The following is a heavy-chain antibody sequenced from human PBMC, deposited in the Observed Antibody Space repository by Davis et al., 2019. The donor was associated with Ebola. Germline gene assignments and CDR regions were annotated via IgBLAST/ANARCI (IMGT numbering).Heavy chain of an antibody. CDR3: AKYCISSSCYERHFDS. CDR2: INEGGDSI. D-gene: IGHD2-2*01. Sequence: PGGSLRLSCTVSGFNIGRYGMNWVRQAPGKGLEWLSGINEGGDSISYADSVKGRFSISRDNSKNTLYLQMNSLRAEDTAVYYCAKYCISSSCYERHFDSWGPGTLVTVSS. V-gene: IGHV3-23*01. J-gene: IGHJ4*02. CDR1: GFNIGRYG.